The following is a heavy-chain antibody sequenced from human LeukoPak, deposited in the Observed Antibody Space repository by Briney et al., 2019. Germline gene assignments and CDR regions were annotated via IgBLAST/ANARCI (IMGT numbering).Heavy chain of an antibody. J-gene: IGHJ5*02. V-gene: IGHV4-39*07. D-gene: IGHD6-19*01. Sequence: PSETLSLTCTVSGGSISSSSYYWGWIRQPPGKGLEWIGSIYYSGSTYYNPSLKSRVTISVDTSKNQFSLKLSSVTAADTAVYYCAPRTPYSSGWYAWKGGWFDPWGQGTLVTVSS. CDR2: IYYSGST. CDR3: APRTPYSSGWYAWKGGWFDP. CDR1: GGSISSSSYY.